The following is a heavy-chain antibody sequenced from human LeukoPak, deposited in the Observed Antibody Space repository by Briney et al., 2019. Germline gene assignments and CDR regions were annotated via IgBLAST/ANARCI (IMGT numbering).Heavy chain of an antibody. J-gene: IGHJ3*02. CDR1: GYTFTGYY. Sequence: ASGKVSCKASGYTFTGYYMHWVRQAPGQGLEWMGWINPNSGGTNYAQKFQGRVTMTRDTSISTAYMELSSLRSDDTAVYYCAAFGGQWLVRGDVAFDIWGQGTMVTVSS. D-gene: IGHD6-19*01. V-gene: IGHV1-2*02. CDR3: AAFGGQWLVRGDVAFDI. CDR2: INPNSGGT.